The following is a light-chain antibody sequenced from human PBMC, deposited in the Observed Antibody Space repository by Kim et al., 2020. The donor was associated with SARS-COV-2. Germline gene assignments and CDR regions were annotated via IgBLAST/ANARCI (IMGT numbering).Light chain of an antibody. CDR2: AAS. Sequence: DIQMTQSPPSLSASVGDTVTITCRASESIDSFLGWLQQRPGEAPKSLIYAASRLQRGVPSKFSGSGSGTNFTLTISNLQPEDFGTYFCQQYKTSPLTFGRGTKVDIK. CDR3: QQYKTSPLT. V-gene: IGKV1-16*02. J-gene: IGKJ4*01. CDR1: ESIDSF.